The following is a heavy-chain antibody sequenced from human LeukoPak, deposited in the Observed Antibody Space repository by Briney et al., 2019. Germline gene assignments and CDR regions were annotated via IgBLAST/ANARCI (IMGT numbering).Heavy chain of an antibody. CDR3: ARSITGTTSAFDI. D-gene: IGHD1-7*01. V-gene: IGHV3-21*01. CDR1: GFTFSSYS. CDR2: ISSSSSYI. J-gene: IGHJ3*02. Sequence: GGSLRLSCAASGFTFSSYSMNWVRQAPGKGLEWVSSISSSSSYIYYADSVKGRFTISRDNAKNSLYLQMNSLRAEDTAVYYCARSITGTTSAFDIWGQGTMVTVSS.